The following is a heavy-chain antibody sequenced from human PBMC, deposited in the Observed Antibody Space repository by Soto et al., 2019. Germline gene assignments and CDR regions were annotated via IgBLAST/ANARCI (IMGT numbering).Heavy chain of an antibody. V-gene: IGHV3-74*01. CDR3: TRSITRFSYVDS. CDR1: GFTFSTYW. D-gene: IGHD5-18*01. Sequence: EVQLVESGGVLVQPGGSLRLSCAASGFTFSTYWMHWVRQAPGKGLVWLSRINGDGSDTVYADSVKDRFTISRDNAKNTLYLQMKSLRAEDTAVYYCTRSITRFSYVDSWGQGTLVTVSS. J-gene: IGHJ4*02. CDR2: INGDGSDT.